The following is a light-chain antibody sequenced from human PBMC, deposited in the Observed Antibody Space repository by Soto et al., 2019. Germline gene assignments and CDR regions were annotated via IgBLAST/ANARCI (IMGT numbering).Light chain of an antibody. V-gene: IGKV3-20*01. Sequence: EIVLTQSPGTLSLSPGERATLSCRASQSVSSNYLAWYQQKPGQAPSLLIYGASSRATGIPDRFSGSGSGTDFTLTIRSQEPEDFGMYFCQQYGNSAPITFGQGTRVEIE. CDR1: QSVSSNY. J-gene: IGKJ5*01. CDR3: QQYGNSAPIT. CDR2: GAS.